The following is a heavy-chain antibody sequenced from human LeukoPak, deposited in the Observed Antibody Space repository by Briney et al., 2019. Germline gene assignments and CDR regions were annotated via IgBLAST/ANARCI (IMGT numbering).Heavy chain of an antibody. D-gene: IGHD3-10*01. Sequence: GALRLSCAASGFTFSSYGMHWVRQAPGKGLEWVAVISYDGSNKYYADSVKGRFTISRDNSRNTLYLQMNSLRAEDTAVYYCAKDHLPWFGESAYYYYGMDVWGQGTTVTVSS. CDR1: GFTFSSYG. V-gene: IGHV3-30*18. CDR3: AKDHLPWFGESAYYYYGMDV. CDR2: ISYDGSNK. J-gene: IGHJ6*02.